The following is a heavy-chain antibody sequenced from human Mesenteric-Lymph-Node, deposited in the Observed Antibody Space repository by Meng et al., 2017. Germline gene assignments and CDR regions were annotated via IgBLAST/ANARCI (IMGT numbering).Heavy chain of an antibody. CDR2: IYYSGST. D-gene: IGHD6-19*01. V-gene: IGHV4-59*01. CDR1: GGSISSYY. J-gene: IGHJ4*02. Sequence: SETLSLTCTVSGGSISSYYWSWIRQPPGKGLEWIGCIYYSGSTNYNPSLKSRVAISLDTSQTQFSLRLTSVTAADTAVYYCARAVSGTGIDYWGQGTLVTVSS. CDR3: ARAVSGTGIDY.